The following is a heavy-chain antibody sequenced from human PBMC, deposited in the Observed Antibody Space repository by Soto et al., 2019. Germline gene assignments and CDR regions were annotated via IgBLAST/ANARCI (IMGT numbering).Heavy chain of an antibody. CDR2: IYPSGGST. Sequence: GASVKVSCKASGYTFTNYYMHWVRQAPGQGLEWMGIIYPSGGSTRNAQKFQGRVTMTRDTSTSTVYMELSSLRSEDTAVYYCARDFSGPMDYWGRGTLVTAPQ. J-gene: IGHJ4*02. V-gene: IGHV1-46*01. CDR1: GYTFTNYY. D-gene: IGHD3-10*01. CDR3: ARDFSGPMDY.